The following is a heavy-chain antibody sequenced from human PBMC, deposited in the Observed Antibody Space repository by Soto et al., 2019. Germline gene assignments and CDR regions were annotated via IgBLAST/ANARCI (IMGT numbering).Heavy chain of an antibody. V-gene: IGHV3-30*18. CDR1: GFTFSSYG. CDR2: ISYDGSNK. J-gene: IGHJ5*02. Sequence: PGGSLRLSCAASGFTFSSYGMHWVRQAPGKGLEWVAVISYDGSNKYYADSVKGRFTISRDNPKNTLYLQMNSLRAEDTAVYYCAKWSRSRHTSWGQGTLVTVSS. D-gene: IGHD2-21*01. CDR3: AKWSRSRHTS.